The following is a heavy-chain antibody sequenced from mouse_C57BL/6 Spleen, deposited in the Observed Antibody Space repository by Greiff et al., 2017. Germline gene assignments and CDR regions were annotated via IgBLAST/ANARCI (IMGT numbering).Heavy chain of an antibody. CDR1: GYAFSGSW. J-gene: IGHJ2*01. D-gene: IGHD1-1*01. Sequence: QVQLQQSGPELVKPGASVKISCKASGYAFSGSWMNWVKQRPGKGLEWIGRIYPGDGDTNYTGKFKGKATLTADTSSSTAYMQLSSLTSEDSAVYFCERCTTVVALDYWGQGTTLTVSS. CDR2: IYPGDGDT. CDR3: ERCTTVVALDY. V-gene: IGHV1-82*01.